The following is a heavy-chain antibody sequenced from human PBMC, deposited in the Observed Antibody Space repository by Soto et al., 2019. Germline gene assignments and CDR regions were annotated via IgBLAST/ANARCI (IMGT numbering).Heavy chain of an antibody. D-gene: IGHD3-3*01. CDR3: AIGGEPTIFGVVIITGYFDY. V-gene: IGHV1-69*01. J-gene: IGHJ4*02. Sequence: QVQLVQSGAEVKKPGSSVKVSCKASGGTFSSYAISWVRQAPGQGLEWMGGIIPIFGTANYAQKFQGRVTITADESTSTAYMELSSLRSEDTVVYYCAIGGEPTIFGVVIITGYFDYWGQGTLVTVSS. CDR2: IIPIFGTA. CDR1: GGTFSSYA.